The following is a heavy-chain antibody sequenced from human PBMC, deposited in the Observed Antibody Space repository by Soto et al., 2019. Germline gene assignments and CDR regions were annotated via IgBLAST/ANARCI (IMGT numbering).Heavy chain of an antibody. CDR1: GFTFSSYA. V-gene: IGHV3-30-3*01. D-gene: IGHD6-13*01. J-gene: IGHJ4*02. CDR2: ISYDGSNK. CDR3: ARPXRSSSWYEFSSSYYFDY. Sequence: GGSLRLSCAASGFTFSSYAMHWFRQAPGKGLEWVAVISYDGSNKYYADSVKGRFTISRDNSKNTLYLQMNSLRAEDTAVYYCARPXRSSSWYEFSSSYYFDYWGQGTLVTVSS.